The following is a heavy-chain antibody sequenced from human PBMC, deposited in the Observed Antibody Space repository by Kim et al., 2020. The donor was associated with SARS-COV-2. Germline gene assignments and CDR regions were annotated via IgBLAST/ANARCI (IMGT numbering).Heavy chain of an antibody. Sequence: SETLSLTCTVSGDSISSGTYYWGWIRQPPGKGLEWIGSISYSGSTYYNPSLKSRVTISVDTSKNHFSLKLSSVTAADTAVYYCARHKSVTTFWGQGTLVT. CDR1: GDSISSGTYY. V-gene: IGHV4-39*01. J-gene: IGHJ4*02. CDR2: ISYSGST. D-gene: IGHD4-17*01. CDR3: ARHKSVTTF.